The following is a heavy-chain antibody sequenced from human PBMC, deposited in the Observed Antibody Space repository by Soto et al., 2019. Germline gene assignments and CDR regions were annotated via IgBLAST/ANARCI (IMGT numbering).Heavy chain of an antibody. J-gene: IGHJ4*02. CDR2: IWYDGGNK. D-gene: IGHD6-13*01. V-gene: IGHV3-33*08. Sequence: GGSLRLSCAASGLTFSSYGMHWVRQDTGKGLEWVAVIWYDGGNKYYADSVKGRFTISRDNSKNTLYLQMNSLRAEDTAVYYCARDNSEWVGIATTGHFDYWGQGTLVTVSS. CDR3: ARDNSEWVGIATTGHFDY. CDR1: GLTFSSYG.